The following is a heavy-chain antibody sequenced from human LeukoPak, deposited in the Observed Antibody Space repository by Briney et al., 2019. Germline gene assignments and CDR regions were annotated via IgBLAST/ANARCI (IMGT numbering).Heavy chain of an antibody. CDR3: AGDLLTYYYDSSGYSDY. V-gene: IGHV3-7*01. CDR2: INQDGSEK. CDR1: GFSFSSYW. J-gene: IGHJ4*02. Sequence: GGSLRLSCAASGFSFSSYWMSWVRQAPGKGLEWVANINQDGSEKYYVDSVKGRFTISRDNAKNSLYLQMNSLRAEDTAVYYCAGDLLTYYYDSSGYSDYWGQGTLVTVSP. D-gene: IGHD3-22*01.